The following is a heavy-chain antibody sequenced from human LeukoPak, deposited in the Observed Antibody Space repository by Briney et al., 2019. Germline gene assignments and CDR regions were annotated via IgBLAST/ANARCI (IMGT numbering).Heavy chain of an antibody. D-gene: IGHD1-26*01. V-gene: IGHV4-59*01. J-gene: IGHJ3*02. CDR2: IYYSGST. Sequence: SETLSLTCTVSGGSISSYYWSWIRQPPGKGVEWIGYIYYSGSTNYNPSLKSRVTISVDTSKNQFSLKLSSVTAVDTAVYYCARDAGRGFDIWGLGTMVTVSS. CDR1: GGSISSYY. CDR3: ARDAGRGFDI.